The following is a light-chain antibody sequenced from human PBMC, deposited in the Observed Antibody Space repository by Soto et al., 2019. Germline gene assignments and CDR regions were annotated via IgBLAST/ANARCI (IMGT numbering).Light chain of an antibody. CDR3: SLYTSSSTWV. CDR1: SSDVGDYEH. V-gene: IGLV2-18*01. Sequence: QSALTQPPSVSGSPGQSVTISCTVTSSDVGDYEHVSWYQQAPGTAPKLIIFDVTNRPSGVPDRFSGSKSGNMPSLTIFGLQAEDEADYYCSLYTSSSTWVFGGGTKLTVL. CDR2: DVT. J-gene: IGLJ3*02.